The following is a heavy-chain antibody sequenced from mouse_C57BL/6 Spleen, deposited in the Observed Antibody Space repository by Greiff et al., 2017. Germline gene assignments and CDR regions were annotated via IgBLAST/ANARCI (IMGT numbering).Heavy chain of an antibody. D-gene: IGHD1-1*01. Sequence: VQLKESGPGLVKPSQSLSLPCSVTGYSITSGYYWNWIRQFPGNKLEWMGYISYDGSNNYNPSLKNRTSITRDTAKNQFFLKLNSVTTEDTATYYCASSRYGSSYIDYWGQGTTLTVSS. CDR2: ISYDGSN. V-gene: IGHV3-6*01. J-gene: IGHJ2*01. CDR1: GYSITSGYY. CDR3: ASSRYGSSYIDY.